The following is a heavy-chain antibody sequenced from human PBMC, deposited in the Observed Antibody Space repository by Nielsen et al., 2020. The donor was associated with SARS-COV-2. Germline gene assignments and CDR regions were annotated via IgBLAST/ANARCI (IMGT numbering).Heavy chain of an antibody. J-gene: IGHJ4*02. CDR2: VDPEDGET. V-gene: IGHV1-69-2*01. D-gene: IGHD5-12*01. Sequence: WVRQAPGQGLEWMGLVDPEDGETIYAEKFQGRVTITADTSTDTAYMELSSLRSEDTAVYYCATSKVDIVATIVYWGQGTLVTVSS. CDR3: ATSKVDIVATIVY.